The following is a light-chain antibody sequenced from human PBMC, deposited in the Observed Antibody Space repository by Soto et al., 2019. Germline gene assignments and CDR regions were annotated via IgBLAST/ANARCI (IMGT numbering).Light chain of an antibody. V-gene: IGKV3-20*01. CDR1: QSVSNDF. CDR3: QQYGSSPPRT. J-gene: IGKJ1*01. Sequence: IVLTQSPGILSLSPGERATLSCRASQSVSNDFLAWYQQKPGQAPRLLIYGASTRATDVPDRFSGSGSGADFTLSINRLEPEDFAVYYCQQYGSSPPRTFGQGTKVDIK. CDR2: GAS.